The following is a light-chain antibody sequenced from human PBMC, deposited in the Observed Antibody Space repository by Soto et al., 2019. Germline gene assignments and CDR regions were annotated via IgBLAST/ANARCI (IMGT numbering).Light chain of an antibody. Sequence: DIQMTQSPSTLSASVGDRVTITCRASQSISSWLAWYQQKPGKAPKLLIHKASILRSGVPSRFSGSGSGTESTLTISSLQPDDFATYYCQQYNTYSGTFGQGTKVEIK. CDR1: QSISSW. CDR2: KAS. V-gene: IGKV1-5*03. J-gene: IGKJ1*01. CDR3: QQYNTYSGT.